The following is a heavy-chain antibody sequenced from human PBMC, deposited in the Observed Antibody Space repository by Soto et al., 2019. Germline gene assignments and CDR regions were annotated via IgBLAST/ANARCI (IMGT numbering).Heavy chain of an antibody. D-gene: IGHD3-9*01. CDR1: GFTFSRYW. CDR3: SRSPYFFRGPLDY. V-gene: IGHV3-7*03. J-gene: IGHJ4*02. Sequence: GGSLSLSCAASGFTFSRYWMSWVRQAPGKGLEWVANIKQDGSEKHYVDSVKSRITISRDNAKNSLYLQMNSLRAEDSAVYYCSRSPYFFRGPLDYWGQGTLVTVSS. CDR2: IKQDGSEK.